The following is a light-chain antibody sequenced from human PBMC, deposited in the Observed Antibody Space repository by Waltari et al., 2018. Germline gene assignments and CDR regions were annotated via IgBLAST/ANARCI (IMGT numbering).Light chain of an antibody. CDR2: KTS. CDR1: QSIDSW. V-gene: IGKV1-5*01. J-gene: IGKJ4*01. Sequence: DTQMTQSPSSLSASVGDKVTITCQASQSIDSWLVWYQQKPGKAPKPLIYKTSSLESGVPSRFSGSGSGTEFTLSISSLQPEDFATYYCQQYKNLPFTFGGGTKVEIK. CDR3: QQYKNLPFT.